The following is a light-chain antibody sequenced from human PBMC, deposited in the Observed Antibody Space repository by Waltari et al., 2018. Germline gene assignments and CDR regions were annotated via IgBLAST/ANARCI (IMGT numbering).Light chain of an antibody. V-gene: IGKV1-5*03. Sequence: DIQMTQSPSTLSASVGDRVTITCRASQSISSWLAWYQQKPGKAPKLLIYKASSLESGVPSRVSGSGSGTEFTLTISSLQPDDFATYYCQQYNFYSWTFGQGTKVEIK. CDR2: KAS. CDR1: QSISSW. J-gene: IGKJ1*01. CDR3: QQYNFYSWT.